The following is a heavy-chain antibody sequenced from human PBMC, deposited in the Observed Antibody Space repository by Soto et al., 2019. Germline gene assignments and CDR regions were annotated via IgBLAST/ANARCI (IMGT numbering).Heavy chain of an antibody. CDR3: ARDRMEIGGSRFDP. CDR1: GGTFSSYA. CDR2: IIPICGTA. J-gene: IGHJ5*02. D-gene: IGHD3-16*01. Sequence: ASVKISCKASGGTFSSYAISWVRQAPGRGLEWMGGIIPICGTANYAQKFQARVTITADNSTSTAYMELSSLSSEDTAVYYCARDRMEIGGSRFDPWGQGTLVTVSS. V-gene: IGHV1-69*06.